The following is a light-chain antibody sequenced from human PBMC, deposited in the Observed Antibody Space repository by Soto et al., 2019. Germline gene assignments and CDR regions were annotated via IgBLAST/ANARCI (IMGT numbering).Light chain of an antibody. J-gene: IGLJ1*01. V-gene: IGLV2-14*01. CDR2: EVN. CDR1: STDVGNYNY. Sequence: QSALTQPASVSGSPGQSVTISRTGTSTDVGNYNYVSWYRQYPGKAPKLMIYEVNNRPSGISSRFSGSKSGNTASLTISGLQAEDEADYYCSSYTSSSPYVFGTGTKVTVL. CDR3: SSYTSSSPYV.